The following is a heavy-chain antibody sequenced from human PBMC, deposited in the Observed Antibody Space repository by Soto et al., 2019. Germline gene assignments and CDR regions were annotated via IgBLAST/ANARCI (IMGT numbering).Heavy chain of an antibody. CDR1: GYTFTTYD. J-gene: IGHJ5*02. D-gene: IGHD1-26*01. CDR3: VSYLNHLDP. V-gene: IGHV1-8*02. Sequence: QVQLVQSGAEVKNPGASVKVSCTTSGYTFTTYDINWVRQATGQGFEWMGWMNPNSGNPNYAQKSHGRVTTNSDTSISTTYMHPSSLPSEDTALYYCVSYLNHLDPWGQGTLVTVSP. CDR2: MNPNSGNP.